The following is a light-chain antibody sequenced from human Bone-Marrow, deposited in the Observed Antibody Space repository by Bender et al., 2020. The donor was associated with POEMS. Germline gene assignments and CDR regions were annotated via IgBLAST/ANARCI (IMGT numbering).Light chain of an antibody. CDR3: TSYTKSDTWV. CDR1: SSDVGAYNL. J-gene: IGLJ3*02. V-gene: IGLV2-23*02. Sequence: QSALTQPASVSGSPGQSITFSCSGTSSDVGAYNLVSWYQQHPGKAPKLMISEVSKRPSGVSNRFSGSKSGNTASLTISGLQAEDEADYYCTSYTKSDTWVFGGGTKLTVL. CDR2: EVS.